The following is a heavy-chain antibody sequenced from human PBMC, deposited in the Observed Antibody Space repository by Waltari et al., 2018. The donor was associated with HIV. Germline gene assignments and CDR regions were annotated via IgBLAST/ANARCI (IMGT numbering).Heavy chain of an antibody. D-gene: IGHD2-15*01. CDR3: TTEGLYCSGGTCYSRFDP. CDR2: FDPEQGKT. Sequence: RQAPGKGLEWMGGFDPEQGKTIYAQNFQGRVTMTEDAATDTAYMELSSLRSEDTAVYYCTTEGLYCSGGTCYSRFDPWGQGTLVTVSS. J-gene: IGHJ5*02. V-gene: IGHV1-24*01.